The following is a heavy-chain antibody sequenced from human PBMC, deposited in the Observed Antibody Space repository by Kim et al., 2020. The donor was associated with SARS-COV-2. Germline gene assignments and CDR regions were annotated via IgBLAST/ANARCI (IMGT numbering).Heavy chain of an antibody. CDR3: ARGGDIVVVVAATPAPFDY. V-gene: IGHV4-34*01. CDR1: GGSFSGYY. J-gene: IGHJ4*02. Sequence: SETLSLTCAVYGGSFSGYYWSWIRQPPGKGLEWIGEINHSGSTNYNPSLKSRVTISVDTSKNQFSLKLSSVTAADTAVYYCARGGDIVVVVAATPAPFDYWGQGTLVTVSS. D-gene: IGHD2-15*01. CDR2: INHSGST.